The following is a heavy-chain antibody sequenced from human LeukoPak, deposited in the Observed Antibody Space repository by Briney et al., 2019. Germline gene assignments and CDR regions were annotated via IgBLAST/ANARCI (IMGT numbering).Heavy chain of an antibody. CDR2: INHSGST. D-gene: IGHD3-10*01. CDR3: ASSGSYYPYYYYYGMDV. CDR1: GGSFSGYY. V-gene: IGHV4-34*01. J-gene: IGHJ6*02. Sequence: KSSETLSLTCAVYGGSFSGYYWSWIRQPPGKGLEWIGEINHSGSTNYNPSLKSRVTISVDTSKNQFSLKLSSVTAADTAVYYCASSGSYYPYYYYYGMDVWGQGTTVTVSS.